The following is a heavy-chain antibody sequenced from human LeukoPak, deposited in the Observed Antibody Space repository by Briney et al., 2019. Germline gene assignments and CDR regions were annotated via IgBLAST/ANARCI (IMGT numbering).Heavy chain of an antibody. Sequence: SETLSLTCAVYGGSFSGYYWSWIRQPPGKGLEWIGEINHSGSTNYNPSLKSRVTISVDTSKNQFSLKLSSVTAADTAVYYCARGQKNGYYSFDYWGQGTLVTVSS. D-gene: IGHD3-22*01. V-gene: IGHV4-34*01. J-gene: IGHJ4*02. CDR2: INHSGST. CDR1: GGSFSGYY. CDR3: ARGQKNGYYSFDY.